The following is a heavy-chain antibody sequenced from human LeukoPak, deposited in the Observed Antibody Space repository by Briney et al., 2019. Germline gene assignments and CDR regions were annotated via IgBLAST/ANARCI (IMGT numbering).Heavy chain of an antibody. Sequence: SETLSLTCTVSGGSISSSSYYWGWIRQPPGKGLEWIGSIYYSGSTYYNPSLKSRVTISVDTSKNQFSLKLSSVTAADTAVYNCARDIVVVVAAIGWFDPWGQGTLVTVSS. V-gene: IGHV4-39*02. CDR3: ARDIVVVVAAIGWFDP. D-gene: IGHD2-15*01. J-gene: IGHJ5*02. CDR1: GGSISSSSYY. CDR2: IYYSGST.